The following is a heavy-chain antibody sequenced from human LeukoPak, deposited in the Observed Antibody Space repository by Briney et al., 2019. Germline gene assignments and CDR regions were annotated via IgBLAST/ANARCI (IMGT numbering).Heavy chain of an antibody. V-gene: IGHV3-21*01. CDR3: ARSALGELSLLSY. CDR2: ISSSSSYI. J-gene: IGHJ4*02. Sequence: GGSLRLSCAASGFTFSSYSMNWVRQAPGKWLEWVSSISSSSSYIYYADSVKGRFTISRDNAKNSLYLQMNSLRAEDTAVDYCARSALGELSLLSYWGQGTLVTVSS. CDR1: GFTFSSYS. D-gene: IGHD3-16*02.